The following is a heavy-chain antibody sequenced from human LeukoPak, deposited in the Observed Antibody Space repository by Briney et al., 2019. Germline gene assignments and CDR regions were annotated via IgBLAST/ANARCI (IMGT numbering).Heavy chain of an antibody. J-gene: IGHJ4*02. CDR3: ATSSDFGVVYYFDY. CDR2: ISGSGGST. CDR1: GFTFSSYA. Sequence: PGGSLRLSCAASGFTFSSYAMSWVRQAPGKGLEWVSAISGSGGSTYYADSVKGRFTISRDNSKNTLYLQMNSLRAEDTAVYYCATSSDFGVVYYFDYWGQGTLVTVSS. D-gene: IGHD3-3*01. V-gene: IGHV3-23*01.